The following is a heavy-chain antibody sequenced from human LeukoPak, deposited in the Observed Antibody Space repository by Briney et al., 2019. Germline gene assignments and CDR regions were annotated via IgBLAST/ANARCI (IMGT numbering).Heavy chain of an antibody. CDR3: ASEGGITMVRGVINY. CDR2: IYYSGST. J-gene: IGHJ4*02. V-gene: IGHV4-30-4*08. D-gene: IGHD3-10*01. CDR1: GVSISSGAYY. Sequence: SETLSLTCTVSGVSISSGAYYWSWIRQPPGKGLEWVGYIYYSGSTYYNPSLKSRATISVDTSKNQFSLKLSSVTAADTAVYYCASEGGITMVRGVINYWGQGTLVTVSS.